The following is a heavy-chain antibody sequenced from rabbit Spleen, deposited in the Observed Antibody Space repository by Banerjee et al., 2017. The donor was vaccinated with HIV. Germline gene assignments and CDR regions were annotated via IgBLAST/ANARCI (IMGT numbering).Heavy chain of an antibody. CDR2: IDPVFGIA. Sequence: QLEESGGGLVKPEGSLTLTCKASGFTLSSYYMNWVRQAPGKGLEWIGYIDPVFGIAYYATWVSGRFSISRENTQNTVYLQLNSLTAADTATYFCARNDYGDYAYYFDLWGQGTLVTVS. CDR3: ARNDYGDYAYYFDL. J-gene: IGHJ4*01. V-gene: IGHV1S7*01. D-gene: IGHD2-1*01. CDR1: GFTLSSYY.